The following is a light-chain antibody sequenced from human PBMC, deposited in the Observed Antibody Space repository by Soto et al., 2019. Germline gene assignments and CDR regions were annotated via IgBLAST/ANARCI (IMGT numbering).Light chain of an antibody. CDR2: LNSDGRH. Sequence: QLVLTQSPSASASLGASVKLTCTLSSGHSSYAIAWHQQQPEKGPRYLMKLNSDGRHSKGDGIPDRFSGSRSGAERYLTIGSLLSEDEADYYCQTWGTGIQVFGGGTKRTVL. CDR1: SGHSSYA. V-gene: IGLV4-69*01. J-gene: IGLJ2*01. CDR3: QTWGTGIQV.